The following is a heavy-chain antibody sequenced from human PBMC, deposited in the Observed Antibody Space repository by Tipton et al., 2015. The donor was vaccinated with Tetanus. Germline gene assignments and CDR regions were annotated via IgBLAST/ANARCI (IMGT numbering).Heavy chain of an antibody. D-gene: IGHD3-3*01. CDR1: GDSIGTYY. CDR3: TRHVHGSGALLAGERYYYYGMDV. Sequence: TLSLTCTVSGDSIGTYYWHWIRQSPGKGLEWIGYSAYTGNANYNPSLMSRLTISVDTSKNQFSLKLSSVTATDTAIYYCTRHVHGSGALLAGERYYYYGMDVWGQGTPVTVSS. CDR2: SAYTGNA. J-gene: IGHJ6*02. V-gene: IGHV4-59*08.